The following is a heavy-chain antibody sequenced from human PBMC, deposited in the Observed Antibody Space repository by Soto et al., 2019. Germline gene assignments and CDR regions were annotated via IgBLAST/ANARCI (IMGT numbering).Heavy chain of an antibody. CDR2: ISSSSSTI. CDR3: ASEACYLNCFHP. D-gene: IGHD3-10*01. J-gene: IGHJ5*02. CDR1: GFTFSSYS. Sequence: EVQLVESGGGLVQPGGSLRLSCAASGFTFSSYSMNWVRQAPGKGLEWVSYISSSSSTIYYADSVKVRFTISRDNANTSLYLQMNSLRAADTAVYYSASEACYLNCFHPWSQVTLFTLSS. V-gene: IGHV3-48*01.